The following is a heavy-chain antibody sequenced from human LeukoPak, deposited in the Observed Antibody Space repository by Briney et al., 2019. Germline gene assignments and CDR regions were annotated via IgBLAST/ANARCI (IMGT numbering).Heavy chain of an antibody. J-gene: IGHJ4*02. D-gene: IGHD3-16*01. Sequence: SETLSLTCAVSGYSISSGYYWGWIRQPPGKGLEWIASIFHSETTYYNPSLKTRVTMSVDTSKNQFSLKLSSVTAADTAVYYCARDGWVLARGFGVNYFDSWGQGTLVTVSS. CDR1: GYSISSGYY. CDR3: ARDGWVLARGFGVNYFDS. V-gene: IGHV4-38-2*02. CDR2: IFHSETT.